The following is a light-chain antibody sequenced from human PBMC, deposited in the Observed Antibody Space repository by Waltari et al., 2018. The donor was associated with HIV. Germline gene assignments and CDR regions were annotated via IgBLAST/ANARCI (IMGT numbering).Light chain of an antibody. CDR2: EVS. CDR1: SSAIGAYDS. V-gene: IGLV2-8*01. Sequence: QSALTQTPSASGSLGQSVTISCTGSSSAIGAYDSVSWFQQHPRSAPKLLLSEVSRRPSTVSDRFSGSRSGSTAFLTVAGLQPDDEATYFCSSYGDSLRVLFGGGTNVTVL. J-gene: IGLJ3*02. CDR3: SSYGDSLRVL.